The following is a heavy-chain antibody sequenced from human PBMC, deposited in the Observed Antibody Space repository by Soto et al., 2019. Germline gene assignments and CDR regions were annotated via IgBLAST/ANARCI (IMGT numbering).Heavy chain of an antibody. CDR3: ARDNRGYSSGWYSSPFDY. J-gene: IGHJ4*02. CDR2: ISAYNGNT. D-gene: IGHD6-19*01. CDR1: GYTFTSYG. V-gene: IGHV1-18*01. Sequence: QVPLVQSGAEVKKPGASVKVSCKASGYTFTSYGISWVRQAPGQGLEWMGWISAYNGNTNYAQKLQGRVTMTTDTSTSTAYMELRSLRSDDTAVYYCARDNRGYSSGWYSSPFDYWGQGTLVTVSS.